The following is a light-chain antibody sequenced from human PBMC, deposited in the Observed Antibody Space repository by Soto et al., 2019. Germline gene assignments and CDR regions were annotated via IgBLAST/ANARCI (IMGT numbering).Light chain of an antibody. J-gene: IGLJ3*02. CDR2: EVS. CDR3: NSYAGSNNRV. Sequence: QSALTQPASVSGSPGQSITISCTGTSSDVGGYNYVSWYQQHPGKAPKLMIYEVSKQPSGVPDRFSVSKSRNTASLTVSALQAEDEADYYCNSYAGSNNRVFGGGTKLTVL. V-gene: IGLV2-8*01. CDR1: SSDVGGYNY.